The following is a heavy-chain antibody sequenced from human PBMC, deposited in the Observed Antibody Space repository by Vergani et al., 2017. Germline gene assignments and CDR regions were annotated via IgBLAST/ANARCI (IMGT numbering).Heavy chain of an antibody. CDR1: GGTFSSYA. D-gene: IGHD6-13*01. CDR2: IIPIFGTA. V-gene: IGHV1-69*01. CDR3: ARGDSSWSLNYYYYGMDV. Sequence: QVQLVQSGAEVKKPGSSVKVSCKASGGTFSSYAISWVRQAPGQGLEWMGGIIPIFGTANYAQKFQGRVTITADESTSTAYMELSSLRSEDTAVYYCARGDSSWSLNYYYYGMDVWGQGTTVTVSS. J-gene: IGHJ6*02.